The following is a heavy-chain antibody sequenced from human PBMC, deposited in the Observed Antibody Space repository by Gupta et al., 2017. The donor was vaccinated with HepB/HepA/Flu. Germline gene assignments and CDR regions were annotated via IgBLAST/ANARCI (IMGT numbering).Heavy chain of an antibody. Sequence: QVQLQESGPGLVRPSQTLSLTCTVSGGSVSSVGSYWSWIRQHPGNGLEWIGYISYSATTSYNLFHKSRVAISLDTSKNHFAQTTSSANAAGAAVYYGASETASGYHPPDYWGQGTLVTVSS. J-gene: IGHJ4*02. CDR3: ASETASGYHPPDY. CDR2: ISYSATT. D-gene: IGHD3-22*01. V-gene: IGHV4-31*03. CDR1: GGSVSSVGSY.